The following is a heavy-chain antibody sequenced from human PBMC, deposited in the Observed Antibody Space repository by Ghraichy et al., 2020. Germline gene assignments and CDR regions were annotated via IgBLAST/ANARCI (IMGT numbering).Heavy chain of an antibody. J-gene: IGHJ4*02. Sequence: SQTLSLTCTVSGGSISSGGYYWSWIRQHPGKGLEWIGYIYYSGSTYYNPSLKSRVTISVDTSKNQFSLKLSSVTAADTAVYYCARASRRYYDSSGSKAGLVDYWGQGTLVTVSS. CDR2: IYYSGST. CDR1: GGSISSGGYY. D-gene: IGHD3-22*01. CDR3: ARASRRYYDSSGSKAGLVDY. V-gene: IGHV4-31*03.